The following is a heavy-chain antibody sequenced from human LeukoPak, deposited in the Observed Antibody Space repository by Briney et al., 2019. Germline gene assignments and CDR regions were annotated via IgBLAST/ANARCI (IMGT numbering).Heavy chain of an antibody. V-gene: IGHV1-2*02. CDR2: INPNSGGT. Sequence: ASVKVSCKASGYTFTGYYMHWVRQAPGQGLEWMGWINPNSGGTNYAQKFQGRVTMTRDTSISTAYMELSRLRSDDTAVYYCARPEYYYDSSGYYVVGWFDPWGQGTLVTVSS. J-gene: IGHJ5*02. D-gene: IGHD3-22*01. CDR1: GYTFTGYY. CDR3: ARPEYYYDSSGYYVVGWFDP.